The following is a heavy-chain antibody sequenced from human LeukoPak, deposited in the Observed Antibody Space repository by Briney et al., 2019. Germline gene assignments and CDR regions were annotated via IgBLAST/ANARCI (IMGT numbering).Heavy chain of an antibody. D-gene: IGHD1-26*01. CDR2: IYYSGST. V-gene: IGHV4-59*01. CDR3: ARGPGSPFDY. J-gene: IGHJ4*02. Sequence: KSPETLSLTCTVSGGSISSYYWSWIRQPPGKGLEWIGYIYYSGSTNYNPSLKSRVTISVDTSKNQFSLKLSSVTAADTAVYYCARGPGSPFDYWGQGTLVTVSS. CDR1: GGSISSYY.